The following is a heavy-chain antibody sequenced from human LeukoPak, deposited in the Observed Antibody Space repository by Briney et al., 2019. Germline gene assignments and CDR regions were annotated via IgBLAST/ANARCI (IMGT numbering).Heavy chain of an antibody. D-gene: IGHD6-6*01. CDR1: GYTFTGYY. CDR3: ARESIAARVIDY. J-gene: IGHJ4*02. CDR2: INPNSGGT. V-gene: IGHV1-2*06. Sequence: ASVKVSCKASGYTFTGYYMHWVRQAPGQGLEWMGRINPNSGGTNYAQKFQGRVTMTRDTSISTAYTELSRLRSDDTAVYYCARESIAARVIDYWGQGTLVTVSS.